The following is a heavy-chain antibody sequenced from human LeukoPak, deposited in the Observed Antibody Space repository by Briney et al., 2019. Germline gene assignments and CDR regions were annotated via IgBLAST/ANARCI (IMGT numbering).Heavy chain of an antibody. CDR2: IYYSGST. J-gene: IGHJ3*02. D-gene: IGHD6-19*01. CDR1: GGSISSSSYY. Sequence: SETLSLTCTVSGGSISSSSYYWGWIRQPPGKGLEWIGSIYYSGSTYYNPSLKSRVTISVDTSKNQFSLKLSSVTAADTAVYYCARGLSSGDDAFDIWGQGTMVTVSS. CDR3: ARGLSSGDDAFDI. V-gene: IGHV4-39*01.